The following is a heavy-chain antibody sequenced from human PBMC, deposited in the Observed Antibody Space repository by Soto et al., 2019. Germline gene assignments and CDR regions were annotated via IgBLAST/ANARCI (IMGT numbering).Heavy chain of an antibody. Sequence: EVQLLESGGGLVQPGGSLRLSCAASGFTFSSYAMRWVRQAPVKGLEWVSAISGSGGSTYYADSVKGRFTIPREKSKNTLYLQMNSLRAEDTAVYYCARRGSGSYYDYWGQGTLVTVSS. J-gene: IGHJ4*02. D-gene: IGHD1-26*01. CDR3: ARRGSGSYYDY. CDR1: GFTFSSYA. V-gene: IGHV3-23*01. CDR2: ISGSGGST.